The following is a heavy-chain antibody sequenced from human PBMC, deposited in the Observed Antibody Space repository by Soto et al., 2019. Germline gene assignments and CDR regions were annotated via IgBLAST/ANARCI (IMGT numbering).Heavy chain of an antibody. CDR2: ITSDGSST. J-gene: IGHJ4*02. D-gene: IGHD4-17*01. V-gene: IGHV3-74*01. CDR3: ARIAYGDPNQRFDY. Sequence: EVQLVESGGGLVQPGGSLRLSCAASGFTFSSYWMHWVRQAPGKGLVWVSRITSDGSSTRYADSVKGRFTISRDNAKNTLYLQMDSLRTEDTAVYYCARIAYGDPNQRFDYWGQGTLVTVSS. CDR1: GFTFSSYW.